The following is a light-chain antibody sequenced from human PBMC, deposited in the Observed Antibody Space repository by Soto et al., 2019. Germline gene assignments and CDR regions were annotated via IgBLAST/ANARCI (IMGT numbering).Light chain of an antibody. CDR3: QQANSFPIT. V-gene: IGKV1-12*01. CDR2: AAS. CDR1: QSISSW. J-gene: IGKJ5*01. Sequence: DFQMTQSPSTLAASVGDRFTITCGASQSISSWLAWYQQKPGKAPKLLIYAASSLQSGVPSRFSGSGSGTDFTLTSSSLQPEEFATYYCQQANSFPITFGQGTRLEIK.